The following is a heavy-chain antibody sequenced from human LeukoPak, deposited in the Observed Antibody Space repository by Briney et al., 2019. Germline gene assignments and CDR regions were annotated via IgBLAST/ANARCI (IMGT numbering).Heavy chain of an antibody. Sequence: SETLSLTCTVSGGSISSYYWSWIRQPPGKGLEWIGYIYYSGSTNYNPSLKSRVTISVDTSKNQFSLRLSSVTAADTAVYYCAREVGGAFDIWGQGTMVTVSS. CDR2: IYYSGST. J-gene: IGHJ3*02. D-gene: IGHD1-26*01. CDR3: AREVGGAFDI. CDR1: GGSISSYY. V-gene: IGHV4-59*01.